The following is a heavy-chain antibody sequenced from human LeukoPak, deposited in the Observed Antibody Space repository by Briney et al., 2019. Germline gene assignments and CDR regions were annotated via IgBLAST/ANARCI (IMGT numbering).Heavy chain of an antibody. V-gene: IGHV3-9*01. CDR1: GFTFDDHA. CDR3: AEDVGYSGSTGSLDV. J-gene: IGHJ6*02. Sequence: GGSLRLSCAASGFTFDDHAMHWVRQPPGQGLEWVSGINWDSGSIGYADSVKGRFTISRDNAKNTLYLQMNSLRLEDTALYYCAEDVGYSGSTGSLDVWGQGTTVTVSS. D-gene: IGHD1-26*01. CDR2: INWDSGSI.